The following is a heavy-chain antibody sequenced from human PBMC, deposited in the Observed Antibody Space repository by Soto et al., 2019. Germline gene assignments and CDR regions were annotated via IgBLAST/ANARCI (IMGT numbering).Heavy chain of an antibody. Sequence: SQTLSLTCAISGDSVSSNSAAWNWIRQSPSRGLEWLGRTYYRSKWYNDYAVSVKSRITINPDTSKNQFSLQLNSVTPEDTAVYLCAKVGVGKSTLFFYLFDPWGQGTLVTVSS. CDR1: GDSVSSNSAA. V-gene: IGHV6-1*01. J-gene: IGHJ5*02. D-gene: IGHD3-10*01. CDR3: AKVGVGKSTLFFYLFDP. CDR2: TYYRSKWYN.